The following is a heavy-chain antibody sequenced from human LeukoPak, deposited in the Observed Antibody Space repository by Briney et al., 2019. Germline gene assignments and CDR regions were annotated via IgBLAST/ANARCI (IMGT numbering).Heavy chain of an antibody. CDR3: VRLGIRGTHGVSRIDY. D-gene: IGHD3-10*01. V-gene: IGHV3-21*01. CDR2: ISSGGDYI. Sequence: GGSLRLSCAASGFTFSSYSMNWVRRAPGKGLEWVSSISSGGDYIYYADSVKGRFTISRDNAKNSLYLQMNSLGDEDTAVYYCVRLGIRGTHGVSRIDYWGQGTLVTVSS. CDR1: GFTFSSYS. J-gene: IGHJ4*02.